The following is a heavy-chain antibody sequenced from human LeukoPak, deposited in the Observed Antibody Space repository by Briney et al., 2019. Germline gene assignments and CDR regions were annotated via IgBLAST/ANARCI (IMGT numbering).Heavy chain of an antibody. J-gene: IGHJ3*02. CDR3: AMLSSGHSGDAFDI. V-gene: IGHV4-59*01. CDR2: IYYSGST. Sequence: SETLSLTCTVTGGSISSYYWSWIRQPPGKGLEWIGYIYYSGSTNYNPSLKSRVTISVDTSKTQFSLKLSSVTAADTAVYYCAMLSSGHSGDAFDIWGQGTMVTVSS. D-gene: IGHD3-22*01. CDR1: GGSISSYY.